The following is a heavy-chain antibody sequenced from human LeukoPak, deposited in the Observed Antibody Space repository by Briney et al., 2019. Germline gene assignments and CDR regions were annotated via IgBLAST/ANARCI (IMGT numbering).Heavy chain of an antibody. CDR2: ISGSGGST. V-gene: IGHV3-23*01. Sequence: GGSLRLSCAASGFTFSSYAMSWVRQAPGKGLEWVSAISGSGGSTYYADSVKGRFTISRDNSKNTLYLQMSSLRAEDTAVYYYAKDLYYDSSGSFDYWGQGTLVTVSS. J-gene: IGHJ4*02. D-gene: IGHD3-22*01. CDR3: AKDLYYDSSGSFDY. CDR1: GFTFSSYA.